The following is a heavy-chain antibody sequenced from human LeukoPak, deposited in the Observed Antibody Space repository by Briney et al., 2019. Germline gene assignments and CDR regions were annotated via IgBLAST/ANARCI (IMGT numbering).Heavy chain of an antibody. J-gene: IGHJ4*02. CDR3: ARGQGFGELLSRDFDY. V-gene: IGHV3-33*01. D-gene: IGHD3-10*01. CDR2: IWYDGSNK. Sequence: PGGSLRLSCAASGFTFSSYGMHWVRQAPGKGLEWVAVIWYDGSNKYYGDSVKGRFTVSRDNSKNTLYLQMNSLRADDTAVYYCARGQGFGELLSRDFDYWGQGTLVTVSS. CDR1: GFTFSSYG.